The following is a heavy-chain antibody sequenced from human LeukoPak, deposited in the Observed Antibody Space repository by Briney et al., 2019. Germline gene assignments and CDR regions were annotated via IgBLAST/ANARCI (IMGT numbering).Heavy chain of an antibody. CDR3: ARHSRSSIFGVVMAVSY. CDR1: GYSISSGYY. J-gene: IGHJ4*02. Sequence: SETLSLSCAVSGYSISSGYYWGWIRQPPGKGLEWIGSIYHSGSTYYNPSLKSRVTISVDTSKNQFSLKLSSVTTADTAVYYCARHSRSSIFGVVMAVSYWGQGTLVTVSS. D-gene: IGHD3-3*01. V-gene: IGHV4-38-2*01. CDR2: IYHSGST.